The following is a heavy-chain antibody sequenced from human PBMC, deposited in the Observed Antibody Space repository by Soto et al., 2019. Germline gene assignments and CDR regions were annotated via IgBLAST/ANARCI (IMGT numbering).Heavy chain of an antibody. V-gene: IGHV3-23*01. CDR3: AKDRGGYSGYDFYYGMDV. J-gene: IGHJ6*02. CDR1: GFTFSSYA. D-gene: IGHD5-12*01. Sequence: EVQLLESGGNLVQPGGSLRLSCEASGFTFSSYAMTWVRQAPGKGLEWVSGISGSGGATYYADYVKGRFTISRDNSKNTLYLQMNSLRAEDTAVYYCAKDRGGYSGYDFYYGMDVWGQGTTVSVSS. CDR2: ISGSGGAT.